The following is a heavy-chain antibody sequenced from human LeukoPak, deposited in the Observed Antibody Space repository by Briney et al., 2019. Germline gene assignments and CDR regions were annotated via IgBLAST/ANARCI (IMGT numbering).Heavy chain of an antibody. CDR3: AREFTITFGGGMYNWFDP. D-gene: IGHD3-16*01. CDR1: GFTFSSYS. CDR2: ISSSSSYI. J-gene: IGHJ5*02. V-gene: IGHV3-21*01. Sequence: PGGSLRLSCAASGFTFSSYSMNWVRQAPGKGLEWVSSISSSSSYIYYADSVKGRFTISRDNAKNSLYLQMNSLRAEDTAVYYCAREFTITFGGGMYNWFDPWGQGTLVTVSS.